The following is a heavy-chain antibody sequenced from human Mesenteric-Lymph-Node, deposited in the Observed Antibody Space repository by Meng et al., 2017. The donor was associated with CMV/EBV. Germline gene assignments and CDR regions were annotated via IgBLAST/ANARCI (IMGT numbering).Heavy chain of an antibody. CDR1: GYSFTSYW. CDR3: VRREYFDTATGR. D-gene: IGHD3-22*01. V-gene: IGHV5-51*01. J-gene: IGHJ4*02. CDR2: IYPGDSDT. Sequence: KVSCKGSGYSFTSYWIGWVRQMPGKGLEWMGIIYPGDSDTRYSPSFQGQVTISADKSISTAYLHWSSLRASDSAMYYCVRREYFDTATGRWGQGTLVTVSS.